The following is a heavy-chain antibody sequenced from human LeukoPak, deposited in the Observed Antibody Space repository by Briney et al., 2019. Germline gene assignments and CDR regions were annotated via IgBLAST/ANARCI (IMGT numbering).Heavy chain of an antibody. D-gene: IGHD3-10*01. Sequence: PSETLSLTCTVSGGSISSYYWSWIRQPPGKGLEGIGYIYYSGSTNYNPSLKSRVTISVDTSKNQFSLKLSSVTAADTAVYYCARVPQTMVRGVIRPLQIDYWGQGTLVTVSS. CDR1: GGSISSYY. J-gene: IGHJ4*02. V-gene: IGHV4-59*01. CDR2: IYYSGST. CDR3: ARVPQTMVRGVIRPLQIDY.